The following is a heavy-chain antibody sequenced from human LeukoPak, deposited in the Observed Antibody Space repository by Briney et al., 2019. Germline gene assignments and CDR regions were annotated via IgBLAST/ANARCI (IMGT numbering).Heavy chain of an antibody. V-gene: IGHV4-38-2*02. CDR1: GYSISSGYY. CDR2: IYHSGNT. J-gene: IGHJ3*02. CDR3: ASPNCSGGSCYSEAFDI. Sequence: SETLSLTCTVSGYSISSGYYWGWVRQPPGKGLEWIGSIYHSGNTYYNTSLKSRVTISVDTSKNQFSLKLSSVTAADTAVYYCASPNCSGGSCYSEAFDIWGQGTMVTVSS. D-gene: IGHD2-15*01.